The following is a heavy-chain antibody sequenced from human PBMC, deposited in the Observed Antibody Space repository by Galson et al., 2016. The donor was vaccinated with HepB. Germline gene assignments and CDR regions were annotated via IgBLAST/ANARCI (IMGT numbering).Heavy chain of an antibody. D-gene: IGHD1-7*01. CDR2: ISSSGNTI. CDR3: TRDLSSGTPGP. V-gene: IGHV3-48*03. CDR1: GFTFSSYE. J-gene: IGHJ5*02. Sequence: SLRLSCAASGFTFSSYEMNWVRQAPGKGLEWVSYISSSGNTIYYADSVKGRFTMTRNTSISTAYMELSSLRSEDTAVYYCTRDLSSGTPGPWGQGTLVTVS.